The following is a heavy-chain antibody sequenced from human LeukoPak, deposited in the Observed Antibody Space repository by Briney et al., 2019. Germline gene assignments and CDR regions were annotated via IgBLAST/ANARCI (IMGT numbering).Heavy chain of an antibody. Sequence: PGGSLRLSCAASGFSFSTYAMHWVRQAPGKGLEYVSGISSDGGSTYYANSVKGRFTISRDNSKKTLFLQMGSLRAEDMAVYYCARDSGGDGYSDYFDSWGQGTLVTVSS. V-gene: IGHV3-64*01. CDR2: ISSDGGST. CDR3: ARDSGGDGYSDYFDS. D-gene: IGHD5-24*01. J-gene: IGHJ4*02. CDR1: GFSFSTYA.